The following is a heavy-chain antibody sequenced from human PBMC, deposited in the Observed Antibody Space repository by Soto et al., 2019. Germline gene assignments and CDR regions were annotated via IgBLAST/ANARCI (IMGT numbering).Heavy chain of an antibody. CDR1: GFTFGDYA. Sequence: PGGSLRLSCTASGFTFGDYAMSWFRQAPGKGLEWVGFIRSKAYGGTTEYAASVKGRFTISRDDSKSIAYLQMNSLKTEDTAVYYCTRDLTSNPGYSSGWYVPGWFDPWGQGTLVTVSS. J-gene: IGHJ5*02. D-gene: IGHD6-13*01. CDR2: IRSKAYGGTT. CDR3: TRDLTSNPGYSSGWYVPGWFDP. V-gene: IGHV3-49*03.